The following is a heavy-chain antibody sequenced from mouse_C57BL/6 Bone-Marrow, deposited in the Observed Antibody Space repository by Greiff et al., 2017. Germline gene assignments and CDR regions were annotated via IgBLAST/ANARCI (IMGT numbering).Heavy chain of an antibody. CDR3: TYSLAWFAY. CDR1: GFNIKDDY. Sequence: VQLKESGAELVRPGASVKLSCTTSGFNIKDDYMHWVKQRPEQGLEWIGWIDPENGDTEYASKFQGKATITADTSSNTAYLQLCSLTAEDTAVYYCTYSLAWFAYWGQGTLVTVSA. J-gene: IGHJ3*01. D-gene: IGHD2-12*01. V-gene: IGHV14-4*01. CDR2: IDPENGDT.